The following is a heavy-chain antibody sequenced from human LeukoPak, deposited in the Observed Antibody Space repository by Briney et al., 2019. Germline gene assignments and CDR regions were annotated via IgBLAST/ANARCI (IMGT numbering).Heavy chain of an antibody. D-gene: IGHD3-10*01. CDR1: GFSLSRNG. CDR3: ATDLPGFGYFQH. CDR2: ILSDGSYE. Sequence: PGGSLRLSCATSGFSLSRNGMHWVRQAPGQGLEWVAFILSDGSYEYYADSVKGRFTISRDTSRNTLFLQMNSLRTEDTAVYYCATDLPGFGYFQHWGQGTLVTVSS. V-gene: IGHV3-30*02. J-gene: IGHJ1*01.